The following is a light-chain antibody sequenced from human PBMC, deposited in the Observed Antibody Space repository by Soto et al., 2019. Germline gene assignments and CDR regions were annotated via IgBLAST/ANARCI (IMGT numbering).Light chain of an antibody. CDR2: DAS. CDR1: QSISSY. Sequence: EIVLTQSPGTLSLPQGERATLSCRASQSISSYLAWYQQKSGQAPRLLIYDASSRATGIPARFSGSGSETDFTLTISSLEPEDFAVYYCQQLTDWPPQWTVGQGTKVDIK. J-gene: IGKJ1*01. V-gene: IGKV3-11*01. CDR3: QQLTDWPPQWT.